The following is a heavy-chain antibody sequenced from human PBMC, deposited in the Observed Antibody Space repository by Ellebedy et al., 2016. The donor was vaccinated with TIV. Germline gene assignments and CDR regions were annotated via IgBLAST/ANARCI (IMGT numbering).Heavy chain of an antibody. CDR3: ARVGSRGGSWFWFDP. D-gene: IGHD2-15*01. V-gene: IGHV1-3*01. J-gene: IGHJ5*02. CDR1: GYTFITYA. CDR2: INAGNGNT. Sequence: AASVKVSCKASGYTFITYAMHWVRQAPGQRLEWMGWINAGNGNTKYSQKFQGRVTITRDTSASTAYMELTSLRSEDTAVYYCARVGSRGGSWFWFDPWGQGTLVTVSS.